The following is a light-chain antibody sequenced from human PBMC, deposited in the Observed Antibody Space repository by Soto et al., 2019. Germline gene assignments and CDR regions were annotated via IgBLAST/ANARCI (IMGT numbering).Light chain of an antibody. CDR2: GAS. Sequence: EAVLTQSPGTLSLFPGERATLSCRASQSVSSSYLAWYQQKPGQAPRLLIFGASSRATGIPDRFSGSGSGTDFILTISRLEPEDFAVYYCQQYGNSRWTFGQGTKV. CDR3: QQYGNSRWT. CDR1: QSVSSSY. V-gene: IGKV3-20*01. J-gene: IGKJ1*01.